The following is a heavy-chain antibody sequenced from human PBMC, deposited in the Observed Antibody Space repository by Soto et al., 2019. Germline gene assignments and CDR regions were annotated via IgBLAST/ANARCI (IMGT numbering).Heavy chain of an antibody. D-gene: IGHD3-22*01. V-gene: IGHV4-31*01. Sequence: QVQLQESGPGLVKPSQTLSLTCTVSGGSISSGGYYWSWIRQHPGKGLEWNGYIYYSGSTYYNPSLKSLVTISVDTSKNHFSLKLSSVTAADTAVYYCARGNYDSSGYYSAFDIWGQGTMVTVSS. CDR3: ARGNYDSSGYYSAFDI. CDR2: IYYSGST. J-gene: IGHJ3*02. CDR1: GGSISSGGYY.